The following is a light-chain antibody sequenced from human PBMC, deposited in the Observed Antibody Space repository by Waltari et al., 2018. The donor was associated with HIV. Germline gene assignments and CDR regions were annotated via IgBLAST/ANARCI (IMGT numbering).Light chain of an antibody. CDR1: SSDVGGYDY. J-gene: IGLJ1*01. CDR2: EVS. CDR3: TSYTSSTTLV. V-gene: IGLV2-14*01. Sequence: QSALTQSASVSGSPGQSITISCTGTSSDVGGYDYVSWYQPHPGKAPKLMIYEVSNRPSGASTRFSGSKSGNTASLISSGLQAEDEADYYCTSYTSSTTLVFGTGTKVTVL.